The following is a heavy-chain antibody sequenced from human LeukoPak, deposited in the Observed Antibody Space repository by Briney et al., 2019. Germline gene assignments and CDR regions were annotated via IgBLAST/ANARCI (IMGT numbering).Heavy chain of an antibody. CDR3: AVEWAGFNY. D-gene: IGHD6-19*01. Sequence: GGSLRLSCAASRFTFSSYAMHWVRQAPGKGLEWVAAISNDGSKKYYADSVKGRFTISRDNSKNTLYLQMNSLRAEDTAVYYCAVEWAGFNYWGPGALGTVSS. CDR1: RFTFSSYA. J-gene: IGHJ4*02. CDR2: ISNDGSKK. V-gene: IGHV3-30*04.